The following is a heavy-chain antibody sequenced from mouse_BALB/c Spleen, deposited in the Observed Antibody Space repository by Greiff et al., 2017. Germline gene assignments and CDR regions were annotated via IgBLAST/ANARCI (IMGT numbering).Heavy chain of an antibody. CDR1: GYTFTDYA. V-gene: IGHV1-67*01. D-gene: IGHD2-14*01. CDR3: ASYYRYDIWYFDV. J-gene: IGHJ1*01. CDR2: ISTYSGNT. Sequence: QVQLQQSGPELVRPGVSVKISCKGSGYTFTDYAMHWVKQSHAKSLEWIGVISTYSGNTNYNQKFKGKATMTVDKSSSTAYMELARLTSEDSAIYYCASYYRYDIWYFDVWGAGTTVTVSS.